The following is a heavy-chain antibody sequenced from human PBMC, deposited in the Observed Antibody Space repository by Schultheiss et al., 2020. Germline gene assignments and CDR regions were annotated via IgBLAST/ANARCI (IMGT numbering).Heavy chain of an antibody. CDR1: GFTFSSYG. CDR3: AKQLLVATIPGLIDY. V-gene: IGHV3-30*02. CDR2: IRYDGSNK. D-gene: IGHD5-12*01. Sequence: GESLKISCAASGFTFSSYGMHWVRQAPGKGLEWVAFIRYDGSNKYYADSVKGRFTISRDNSKNTLYLQMNSLRAEDTAVYYCAKQLLVATIPGLIDYWGQGTLVTVSS. J-gene: IGHJ4*02.